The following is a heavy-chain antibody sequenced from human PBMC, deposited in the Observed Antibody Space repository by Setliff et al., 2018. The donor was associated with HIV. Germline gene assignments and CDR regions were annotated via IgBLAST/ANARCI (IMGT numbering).Heavy chain of an antibody. CDR2: MNPNSGDT. D-gene: IGHD3-22*01. V-gene: IGHV1-8*01. Sequence: ASVKVSCKSSGDTFSRYAINWVRQATGQGLEWMGWMNPNSGDTGYAQKFQGRVTMTRNTSISTAYMELSSLRSEDTAVYYCATVRRYYYDSSGQEYFQHWGQGTLVTVSS. CDR1: GDTFSRYA. CDR3: ATVRRYYYDSSGQEYFQH. J-gene: IGHJ1*01.